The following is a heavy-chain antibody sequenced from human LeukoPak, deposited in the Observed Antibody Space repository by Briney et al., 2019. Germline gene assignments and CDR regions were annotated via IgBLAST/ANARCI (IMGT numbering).Heavy chain of an antibody. D-gene: IGHD6-6*01. CDR3: ARESEYSSSPTFDS. CDR1: GFNFVNYP. J-gene: IGHJ4*02. V-gene: IGHV3-30*04. CDR2: ISHDGTKQ. Sequence: PGRSLRLSYAASGFNFVNYPLHWVRQAPGKGLEWVTQISHDGTKQYYAAAVKGRFTVSRDNSKNTVDLQMNSLRTEDTATYFCARESEYSSSPTFDSWGQGVLVTVSS.